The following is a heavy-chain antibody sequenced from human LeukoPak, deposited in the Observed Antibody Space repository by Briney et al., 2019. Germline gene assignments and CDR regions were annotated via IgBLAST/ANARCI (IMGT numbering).Heavy chain of an antibody. CDR3: ARDGAPYGMDV. V-gene: IGHV3-33*08. D-gene: IGHD3-16*01. Sequence: GGSLRLSCAASGFTFSSYWMTWVRQAPGKGLEWVAVIWYDGSNKYYADSVKGRFTISRDNSKNTLYLQMNSLRAEDTAVYYCARDGAPYGMDVWGQGTTVTVSS. CDR2: IWYDGSNK. CDR1: GFTFSSYW. J-gene: IGHJ6*02.